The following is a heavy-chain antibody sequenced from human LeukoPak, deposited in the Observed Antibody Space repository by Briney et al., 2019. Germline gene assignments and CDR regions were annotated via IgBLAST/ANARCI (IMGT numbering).Heavy chain of an antibody. CDR3: ARRIVVVPAAISGAFDI. CDR1: GFTFSSYG. D-gene: IGHD2-2*01. J-gene: IGHJ3*02. V-gene: IGHV3-23*01. CDR2: ISGSGGST. Sequence: GGSLRLSCAASGFTFSSYGMNWVRQAPGKGLEWVSAISGSGGSTYYADSVKGRFTISRDNSKNTLYLQMNSLRAEDTAVYYCARRIVVVPAAISGAFDIWGQGTMVTVSS.